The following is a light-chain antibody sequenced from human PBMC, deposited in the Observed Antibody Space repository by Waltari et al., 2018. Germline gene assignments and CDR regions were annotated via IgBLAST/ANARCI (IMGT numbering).Light chain of an antibody. CDR1: QSVGSN. CDR3: QHYNKWPQYT. Sequence: EIVMMQSPGTLFASPGERVILSCRASQSVGSNLAWYQQKPGQAPRLLIYGASTRATDIPGTFSGSGSGTDFTLTISSLNSEDVAVYFCQHYNKWPQYTFAQGTKVEIK. CDR2: GAS. J-gene: IGKJ2*01. V-gene: IGKV3-15*01.